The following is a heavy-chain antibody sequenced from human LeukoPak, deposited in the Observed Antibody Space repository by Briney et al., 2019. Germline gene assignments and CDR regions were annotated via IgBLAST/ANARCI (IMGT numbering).Heavy chain of an antibody. J-gene: IGHJ6*02. Sequence: GGSLRLSCAASGFTFSSYAMSWVRQAPGKGLEWVANIKQDGSEKYYVDPVKGRFTISRDNAKNSLYLQMNSLRAEDTALYYCARDQWGVATITGMDVWGQGTTVTVSS. CDR1: GFTFSSYA. V-gene: IGHV3-7*01. CDR2: IKQDGSEK. CDR3: ARDQWGVATITGMDV. D-gene: IGHD5-12*01.